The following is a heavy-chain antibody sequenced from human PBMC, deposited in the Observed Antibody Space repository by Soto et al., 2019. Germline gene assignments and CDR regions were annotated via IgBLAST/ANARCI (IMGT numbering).Heavy chain of an antibody. D-gene: IGHD2-15*01. V-gene: IGHV3-21*01. CDR1: GFIFSSYR. J-gene: IGHJ6*02. CDR2: ISSSSSYR. Sequence: EVQLVESGGGLVNPGGSLRLSCAASGFIFSSYRMHWVRQAPGKGLEWVSSISSSSSYRYYADSVKGRFTISRDNAKNSLYLQMNSLRAEDTAVYYCARGYCSGVSCYGSGYYGMDVWGQGTTVTVSS. CDR3: ARGYCSGVSCYGSGYYGMDV.